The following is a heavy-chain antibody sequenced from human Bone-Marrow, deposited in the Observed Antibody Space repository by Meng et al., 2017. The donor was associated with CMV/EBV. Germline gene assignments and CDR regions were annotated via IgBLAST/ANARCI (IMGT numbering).Heavy chain of an antibody. CDR1: GFTFSGSA. D-gene: IGHD6-13*01. Sequence: GESLKISCAASGFTFSGSAMHWVRQASGKGLEWVGRIRSKANSYATAYAASVKGRFTISRDDSKNTAYLQMNSLKTEDTAVYYCTRPGIADPLYGMDVWGQGTTVTVSS. V-gene: IGHV3-73*01. J-gene: IGHJ6*02. CDR3: TRPGIADPLYGMDV. CDR2: IRSKANSYAT.